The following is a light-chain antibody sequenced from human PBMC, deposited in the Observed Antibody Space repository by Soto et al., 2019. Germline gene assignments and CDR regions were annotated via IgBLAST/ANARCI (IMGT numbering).Light chain of an antibody. V-gene: IGKV4-1*01. J-gene: IGKJ2*01. CDR3: QQYYSPPPT. CDR2: WAA. CDR1: QSVLYSSNNKNY. Sequence: DIVMTQSPASLAVSLGERATINCKSRQSVLYSSNNKNYLAWYQQKPGQPPKLLIYWAATRESGVPDRFSGSRSGTDFTLTISSLQAEDVAVYYCQQYYSPPPTFGQVTKLEIQ.